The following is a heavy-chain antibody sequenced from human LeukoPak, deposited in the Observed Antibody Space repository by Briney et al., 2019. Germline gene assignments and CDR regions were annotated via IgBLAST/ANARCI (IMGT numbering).Heavy chain of an antibody. CDR1: GFIVGNNY. Sequence: PGGSLRLSCAASGFIVGNNYMSWVRQAPGKGLEWVSVIYRDGSTYYADSVKGRFTISRDNSKNTLFLQTNSLRAEDTAVYYCAREGVGVTGRNLGFGYWGQGTLVTVSS. J-gene: IGHJ4*02. V-gene: IGHV3-53*01. CDR3: AREGVGVTGRNLGFGY. CDR2: IYRDGST. D-gene: IGHD1-26*01.